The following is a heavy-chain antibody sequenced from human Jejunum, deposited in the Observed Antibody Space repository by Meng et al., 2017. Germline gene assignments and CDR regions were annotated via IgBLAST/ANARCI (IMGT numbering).Heavy chain of an antibody. CDR1: GYTFRSYA. CDR2: INSNTGNP. D-gene: IGHD6-19*01. J-gene: IGHJ4*02. CDR3: ARVGPDSSGWYFDY. V-gene: IGHV7-4-1*02. Sequence: QVQLVQFGSELKKHGASVKVSCKASGYTFRSYAMNWVRQAPGQGLEWMGWINSNTGNPTYAQGFTGRFVFSLDTSVSTAYLQISSLKAEDSAVYYCARVGPDSSGWYFDYWGQGTLVTVSS.